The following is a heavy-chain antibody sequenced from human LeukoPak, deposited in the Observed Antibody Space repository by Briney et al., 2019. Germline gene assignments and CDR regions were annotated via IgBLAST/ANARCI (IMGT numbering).Heavy chain of an antibody. D-gene: IGHD3-22*01. CDR2: ISAYNGNT. CDR3: ATATKGDYYDSSGYYPGEAFDI. V-gene: IGHV1-18*01. CDR1: GYIFTSYG. J-gene: IGHJ3*02. Sequence: GASVKVSCKASGYIFTSYGISWVRQAPGQGLEWMGWISAYNGNTNYAQKLQGRVTMTTDTSTSTAYMELRSLRSDDTAVYYCATATKGDYYDSSGYYPGEAFDIWGQGTMVTVSS.